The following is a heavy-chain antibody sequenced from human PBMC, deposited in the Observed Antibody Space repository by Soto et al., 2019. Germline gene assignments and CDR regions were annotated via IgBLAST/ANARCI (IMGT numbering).Heavy chain of an antibody. CDR1: GGSISSGGYY. J-gene: IGHJ4*02. Sequence: SETLSLTCTVSGGSISSGGYYWGWIRQHPGKGLEWIGYIYYSGSTYYNPSLKSRVTISVDTSKNQFSLKLSSVTAADTAVYYCARFVQKLELEPPTSDDSCPGILVTRAS. CDR2: IYYSGST. D-gene: IGHD1-1*01. CDR3: ARFVQKLELEPPTSDD. V-gene: IGHV4-31*03.